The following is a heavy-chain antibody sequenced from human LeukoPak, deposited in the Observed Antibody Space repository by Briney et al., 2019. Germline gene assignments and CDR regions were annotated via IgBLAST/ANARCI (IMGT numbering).Heavy chain of an antibody. D-gene: IGHD6-13*01. CDR2: IKPDGTTK. V-gene: IGHV3-7*03. J-gene: IGHJ4*02. CDR1: GFTFSSYW. Sequence: GGSLRLSCAASGFTFSSYWMSWVRQAPGKGLEWVANIKPDGTTKFYVDSVKGRFTISRDNALNSLYLQMNSLRAEDTAIYYCARSIPYGTTWYGRSDYWGQGTLVTVSS. CDR3: ARSIPYGTTWYGRSDY.